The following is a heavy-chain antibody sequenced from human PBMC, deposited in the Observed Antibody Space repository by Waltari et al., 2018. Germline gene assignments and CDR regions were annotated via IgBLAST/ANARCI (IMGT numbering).Heavy chain of an antibody. V-gene: IGHV4-61*02. Sequence: QVQLQESGPGLVKPSQTLSLTCTVSGGSISSGSYYWSWIRQPAGTGLEWIGRIYTSGSTNYNPSLKSRVTISVDTSKNQFSLKLSSVTAADTAVYYCARVDVVVPAAGYYYYMDVWGKGTTVTVSS. CDR2: IYTSGST. D-gene: IGHD2-2*01. J-gene: IGHJ6*03. CDR1: GGSISSGSYY. CDR3: ARVDVVVPAAGYYYYMDV.